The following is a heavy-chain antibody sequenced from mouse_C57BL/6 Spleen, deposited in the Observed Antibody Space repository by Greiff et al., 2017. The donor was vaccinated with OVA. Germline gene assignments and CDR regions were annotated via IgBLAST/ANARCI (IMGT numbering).Heavy chain of an antibody. J-gene: IGHJ3*01. V-gene: IGHV1-52*01. CDR3: AREGGDYVWFAY. D-gene: IGHD2-4*01. CDR1: GYTFTSYW. Sequence: QVQLQQPGAELVRPGSSVKLSCKASGYTFTSYWMHWVKQRPIQGLEWIGNIDPSDSETHYNQKFKDKATLTVDKSSSTAYMQLSSLTSEDSAVYYCAREGGDYVWFAYWGQGTLVTVSA. CDR2: IDPSDSET.